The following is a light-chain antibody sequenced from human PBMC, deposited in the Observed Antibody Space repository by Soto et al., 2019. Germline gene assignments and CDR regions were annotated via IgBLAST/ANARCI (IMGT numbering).Light chain of an antibody. CDR1: SSDVSFYNF. CDR2: EVT. V-gene: IGLV2-8*01. J-gene: IGLJ1*01. Sequence: QSALTQPPSASGSPGQSLTISCTGTSSDVSFYNFVSWYQQRPGKAPKLVIYEVTKRPSGVPDRFSGSKSGSTASLTVSGLQADDEADYYCASYAGTKLFVFGSGTKLTVL. CDR3: ASYAGTKLFV.